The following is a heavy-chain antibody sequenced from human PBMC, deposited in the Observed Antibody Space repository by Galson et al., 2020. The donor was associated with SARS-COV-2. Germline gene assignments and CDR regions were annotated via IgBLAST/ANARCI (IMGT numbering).Heavy chain of an antibody. V-gene: IGHV4-59*01. CDR3: ARTINPPFADDLLLPGMGV. Sequence: SETLSLTCTVSGASISEYQWSWIRQAPGKGLEWIGYIYHNGDSKYSWFLKSRVTMSVGTSENQFYLKLRSVTAADTAVYFCARTINPPFADDLLLPGMGVWGPGTTVIVSS. J-gene: IGHJ6*02. CDR1: GASISEYQ. CDR2: IYHNGDS. D-gene: IGHD3-3*01.